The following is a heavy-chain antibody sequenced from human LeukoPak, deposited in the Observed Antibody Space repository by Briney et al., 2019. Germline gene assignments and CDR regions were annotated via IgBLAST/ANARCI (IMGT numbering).Heavy chain of an antibody. Sequence: PGGSLRLSCAASGFTFSSYAMSWVRQAPGKGLEWVSAISGSGGSTYYADSVKGRFTTSRDNSKNTLYLQMNSLRAEDTAVYYCAKDRGIVGATMDYWGQGTLVTVSS. D-gene: IGHD1-26*01. J-gene: IGHJ4*02. V-gene: IGHV3-23*01. CDR1: GFTFSSYA. CDR2: ISGSGGST. CDR3: AKDRGIVGATMDY.